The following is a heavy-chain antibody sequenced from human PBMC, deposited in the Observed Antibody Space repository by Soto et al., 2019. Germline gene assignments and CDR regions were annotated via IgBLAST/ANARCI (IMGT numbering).Heavy chain of an antibody. Sequence: SVKVSCKASGGTFSSYAISWVRQAPGQGLEWMGGIIPIFGTANYAQKFQGRVTITADESTSTAYMELSSLRSEDTAVYYCAKHSGSYLSYYYYGMDVWGQGTTVTVSS. V-gene: IGHV1-69*13. CDR1: GGTFSSYA. CDR3: AKHSGSYLSYYYYGMDV. D-gene: IGHD1-26*01. CDR2: IIPIFGTA. J-gene: IGHJ6*02.